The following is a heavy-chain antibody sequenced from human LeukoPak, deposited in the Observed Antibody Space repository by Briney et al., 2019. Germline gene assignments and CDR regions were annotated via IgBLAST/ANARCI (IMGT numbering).Heavy chain of an antibody. CDR1: GFTFSSHG. Sequence: GGSLRLSCTGSGFTFSSHGLTWVRQAPGKGLEWVASISGNGGSTFYADSLRGQFTTSKDNSRDMMCLQMNNLRAEDTAVYYCVKSLGDSRWYGAFDTWGQGTMLTVSS. CDR3: VKSLGDSRWYGAFDT. J-gene: IGHJ3*02. CDR2: ISGNGGST. D-gene: IGHD6-13*01. V-gene: IGHV3-23*01.